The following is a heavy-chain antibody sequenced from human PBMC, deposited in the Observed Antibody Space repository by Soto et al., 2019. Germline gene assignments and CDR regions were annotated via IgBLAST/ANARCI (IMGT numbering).Heavy chain of an antibody. CDR1: GGTFSSYD. V-gene: IGHV1-8*02. J-gene: IGHJ4*02. Sequence: ASVKVSCKASGGTFSSYDINWVRQATGQGLEWMGWMNPNSGNTGYAQKFQGRVTMTRNTSISTAYMELSSLRSEDTAVYYCARGGYDFWTYDDWGQGTLVTVSS. CDR2: MNPNSGNT. CDR3: ARGGYDFWTYDD. D-gene: IGHD3-3*01.